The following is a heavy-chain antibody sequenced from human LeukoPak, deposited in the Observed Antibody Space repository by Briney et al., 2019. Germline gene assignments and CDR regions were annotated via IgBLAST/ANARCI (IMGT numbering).Heavy chain of an antibody. Sequence: GGSLRLSCAASGITFSTYTMSWVRQAPGKGLEWVSVISGSGGSTYYADSVKGRFTISRDNSKNTLYLQMKSLRAEDTAVYYCATDFYDSTWGQGTLVTVSS. CDR3: ATDFYDST. V-gene: IGHV3-23*01. D-gene: IGHD3-22*01. J-gene: IGHJ5*02. CDR2: ISGSGGST. CDR1: GITFSTYT.